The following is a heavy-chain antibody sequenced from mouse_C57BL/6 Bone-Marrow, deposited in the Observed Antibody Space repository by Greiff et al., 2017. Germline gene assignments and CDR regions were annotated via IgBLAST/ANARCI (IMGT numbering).Heavy chain of an antibody. D-gene: IGHD2-4*01. V-gene: IGHV1-82*01. J-gene: IGHJ2*01. CDR2: IYPGDGDT. Sequence: VQLQQSGPELVKPGASVKISCKASGYAFSSSWMNWVKQRPGKGLEWIGRIYPGDGDTNYNGKFKGKATLTADTSSSTAYMQLSSLTSEDSAVYFCAKDYDDAFGCWGQGTTLAVAS. CDR3: AKDYDDAFGC. CDR1: GYAFSSSW.